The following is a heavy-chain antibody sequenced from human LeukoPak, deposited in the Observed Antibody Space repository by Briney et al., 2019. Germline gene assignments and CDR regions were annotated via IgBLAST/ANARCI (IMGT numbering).Heavy chain of an antibody. D-gene: IGHD3-22*01. V-gene: IGHV3-74*01. CDR3: AKRGVVIRVILVGFHKEAYYFDS. J-gene: IGHJ4*01. CDR1: GFTFSSYW. CDR2: ITGDGSST. Sequence: GGSLRLSCAASGFTFSSYWMSWVRQAPGKGLVWVSRITGDGSSTNYADSVKGRFTISRDNPKNTLYLQMNSLRAEDTAVYFCAKRGVVIRVILVGFHKEAYYFDSWGQGALVTVSS.